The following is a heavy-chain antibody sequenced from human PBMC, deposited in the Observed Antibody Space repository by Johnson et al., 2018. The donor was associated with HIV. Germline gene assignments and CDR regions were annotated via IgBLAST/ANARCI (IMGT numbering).Heavy chain of an antibody. CDR2: ISYDGSNK. CDR3: ASTGSGSDDAFDI. J-gene: IGHJ3*02. V-gene: IGHV3-30-3*01. D-gene: IGHD3-10*01. Sequence: QMLLVESGGGVVQPGRSLRLSCAASGFTFSSYAMHWVRQAPGKGLEWVAVISYDGSNKYYADSVKGRFTISRDNSKKTLYLQMNSLRAEDTAVYYCASTGSGSDDAFDIWGQGTMVTVSS. CDR1: GFTFSSYA.